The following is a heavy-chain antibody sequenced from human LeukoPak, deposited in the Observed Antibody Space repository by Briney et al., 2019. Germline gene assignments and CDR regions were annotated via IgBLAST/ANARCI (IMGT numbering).Heavy chain of an antibody. CDR3: AKSTGYGLVDI. CDR2: INHSGST. J-gene: IGHJ3*02. V-gene: IGHV4-34*01. D-gene: IGHD3-9*01. CDR1: GGSFSGYY. Sequence: PSETLSLTCAVYGGSFSGYYWSWIRQPPGKGLEWIGEINHSGSTNYNPSLKSRVTISVDTSKNQFSLKLSSVTAADTAVYYCAKSTGYGLVDIWGQGTMVTVSS.